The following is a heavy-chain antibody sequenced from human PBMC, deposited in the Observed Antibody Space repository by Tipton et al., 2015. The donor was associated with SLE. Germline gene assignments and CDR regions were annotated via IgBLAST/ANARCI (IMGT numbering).Heavy chain of an antibody. J-gene: IGHJ4*02. Sequence: GSLRLSCAASGFTVSSNYMSWVRQAPGKGLEWVSVIYSGGSTYYADSVKGRFTISRDNSKNTLYLQMNSLRAEDTAVYYCARYVSPDYFDYWGQGTLVTVSS. CDR3: ARYVSPDYFDY. V-gene: IGHV3-66*02. CDR1: GFTVSSNY. CDR2: IYSGGST. D-gene: IGHD3-16*01.